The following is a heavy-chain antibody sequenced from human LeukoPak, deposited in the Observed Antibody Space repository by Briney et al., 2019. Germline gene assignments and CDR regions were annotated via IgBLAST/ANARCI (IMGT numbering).Heavy chain of an antibody. CDR3: ASIGGSIGY. Sequence: GGSLRLSCAASGFTFSSYSMNWVRQAPGKGLEWVSYISSSSSTVYYADSVKGRFTISRDNAKNSLYLQMNSLGAEDTAVYYCASIGGSIGYWGQGTLVTVSS. CDR1: GFTFSSYS. CDR2: ISSSSSTV. V-gene: IGHV3-48*04. D-gene: IGHD4-23*01. J-gene: IGHJ4*02.